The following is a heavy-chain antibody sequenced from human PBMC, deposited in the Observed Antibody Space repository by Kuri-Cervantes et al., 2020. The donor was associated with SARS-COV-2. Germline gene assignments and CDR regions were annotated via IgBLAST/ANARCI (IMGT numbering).Heavy chain of an antibody. CDR1: GFTVSSNY. CDR2: IYSGGNT. D-gene: IGHD3-10*01. CDR3: ARVGSGSYYFDY. J-gene: IGHJ4*02. Sequence: GESPKISCAASGFTVSSNYMSWVRQAPGKGLEWVSVIYSGGNTDYADSVKGRFTISRDNSKNTLYLQMNSLRAEDTAVYYCARVGSGSYYFDYWGQGTLVTVSS. V-gene: IGHV3-66*02.